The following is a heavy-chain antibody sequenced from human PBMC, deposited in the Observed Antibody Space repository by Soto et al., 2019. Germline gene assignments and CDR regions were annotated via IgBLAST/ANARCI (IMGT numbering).Heavy chain of an antibody. D-gene: IGHD2-15*01. CDR2: INSDGSST. CDR1: GFTFSSYW. CDR3: ARDHCSGGSCYSGPDDAFDI. Sequence: GGSLRLSCAASGFTFSSYWMHWVRQAPGKGLVWVSRINSDGSSTSYADSVKGRFTISRDNAKNTLYLQMNSLRAEDTAVYYCARDHCSGGSCYSGPDDAFDIWGQGTMVTVSS. J-gene: IGHJ3*02. V-gene: IGHV3-74*01.